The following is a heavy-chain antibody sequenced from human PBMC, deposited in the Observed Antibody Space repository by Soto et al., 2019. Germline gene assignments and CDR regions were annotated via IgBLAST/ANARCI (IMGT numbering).Heavy chain of an antibody. CDR2: IKSKTDGGTT. D-gene: IGHD5-18*01. CDR1: GFTFSNAW. V-gene: IGHV3-15*01. J-gene: IGHJ4*02. Sequence: EVQVEESGGGLVKPGGSLRLCCAASGFTFSNAWMSWVRLAPGKGLEWVGRIKSKTDGGTTDYVAPVKGRFTISRDDSKDTLYLQMNSLKTEDTAVYYCTSSGYSYAYFRNWGQGTLVTVSS. CDR3: TSSGYSYAYFRN.